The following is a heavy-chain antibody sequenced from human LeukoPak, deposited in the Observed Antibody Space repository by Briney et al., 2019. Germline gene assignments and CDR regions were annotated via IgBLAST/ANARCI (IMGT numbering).Heavy chain of an antibody. Sequence: SWVSQPPGKGLEWIGEIYHSGSTNYNPSLKSRVTISVDKSKNQFSLKLSSVTAADSTEYYCAMGPDYDYVWWIYRFRGSNWFGHWGQGTLVTVSS. CDR3: AMGPDYDYVWWIYRFRGSNWFGH. CDR2: IYHSGST. V-gene: IGHV4-4*02. J-gene: IGHJ5*02. D-gene: IGHD3-16*02.